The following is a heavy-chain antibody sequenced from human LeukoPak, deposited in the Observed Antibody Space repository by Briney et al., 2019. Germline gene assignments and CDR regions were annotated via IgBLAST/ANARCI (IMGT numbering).Heavy chain of an antibody. CDR1: GFTFSSYS. V-gene: IGHV3-21*04. Sequence: PGGSLRLSCAASGFTFSSYSMNWVRQAPGKGLEWVSSISSSGSYIYYADSVKGRFTISRDNAKNSLYLQMNSLRAEDTAVYYCARDRPEMATTPPGYWGQGTLVTVSS. J-gene: IGHJ4*02. CDR2: ISSSGSYI. D-gene: IGHD5-24*01. CDR3: ARDRPEMATTPPGY.